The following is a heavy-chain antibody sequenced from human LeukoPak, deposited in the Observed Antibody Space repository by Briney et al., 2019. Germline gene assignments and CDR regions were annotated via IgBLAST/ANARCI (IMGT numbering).Heavy chain of an antibody. CDR2: ISSSGSTI. CDR1: GFTFSSYE. CDR3: ARDRDSYGFDY. D-gene: IGHD5-18*01. Sequence: GGSLRLSCAASGFTFSSYEMNWVRQAPGKGLEWVSYISSSGSTIYYADSVKGRFTISRDNSKNTLYLQMNSLRAEDTAVYYCARDRDSYGFDYWGQGTLVTVSS. J-gene: IGHJ4*02. V-gene: IGHV3-48*03.